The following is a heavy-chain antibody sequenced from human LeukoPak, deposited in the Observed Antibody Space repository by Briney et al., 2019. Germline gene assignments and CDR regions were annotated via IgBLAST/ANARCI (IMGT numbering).Heavy chain of an antibody. Sequence: GGSLRLSCAASGFTFSSYSMIWVRQAPGKGLEWVSSISSTSSYIYYADSVKGRFTISRDNAKNPLFLQMNSLRAEDTAVYYCARELMGLTMIVVVNPIDYWGQGTLVTVSS. D-gene: IGHD3-22*01. J-gene: IGHJ4*02. CDR3: ARELMGLTMIVVVNPIDY. V-gene: IGHV3-21*01. CDR2: ISSTSSYI. CDR1: GFTFSSYS.